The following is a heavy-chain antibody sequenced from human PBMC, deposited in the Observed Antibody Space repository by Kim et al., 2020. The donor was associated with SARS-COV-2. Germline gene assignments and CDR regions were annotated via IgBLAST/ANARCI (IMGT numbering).Heavy chain of an antibody. CDR1: GFTVSNNY. Sequence: GGSLRLSCAVSGFTVSNNYMSWVRQAPGKGLEWVSIIYYGGSTYYADSVKGRFTISRDNSKNTLYLQMNSLRAEDTAVYYCTRGGPPRGSFDWGGDDYWGQGTLVTVSS. CDR3: TRGGPPRGSFDWGGDDY. D-gene: IGHD3-9*01. J-gene: IGHJ4*02. CDR2: IYYGGST. V-gene: IGHV3-66*01.